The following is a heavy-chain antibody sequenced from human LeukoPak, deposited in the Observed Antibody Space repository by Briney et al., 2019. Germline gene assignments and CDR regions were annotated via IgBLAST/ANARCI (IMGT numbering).Heavy chain of an antibody. D-gene: IGHD3-3*02. V-gene: IGHV3-53*01. CDR2: IDNGGKT. CDR3: AKIRAPAYDF. Sequence: PGGSLRLSCAASGFTVSTNYMSWVRQAPGKGLECVSVIDNGGKTYYADSVKGRFTISRDNSKNTVYLQMNSLRAEDTAVYYCAKIRAPAYDFWGQGTMVTVSS. CDR1: GFTVSTNY. J-gene: IGHJ3*01.